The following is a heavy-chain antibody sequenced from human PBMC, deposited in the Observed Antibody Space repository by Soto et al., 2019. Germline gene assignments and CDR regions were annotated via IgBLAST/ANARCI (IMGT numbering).Heavy chain of an antibody. D-gene: IGHD3-22*01. J-gene: IGHJ4*02. CDR3: ARDASSGYFDSSDYPTGFDY. V-gene: IGHV1-18*01. CDR2: VSGDNDNT. CDR1: GYTFTSYG. Sequence: QIQLVQSGAEVKKPGASVKISCKASGYTFTSYGFSWVRQAPGQGLEWMGWVSGDNDNTHYAQMFQGRVTMTTDTSTSAAYMELRSLRSDDTAVYFCARDASSGYFDSSDYPTGFDYWGQGTLVTVSS.